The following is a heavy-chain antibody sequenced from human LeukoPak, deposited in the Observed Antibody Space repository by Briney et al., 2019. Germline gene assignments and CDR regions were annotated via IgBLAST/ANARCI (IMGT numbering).Heavy chain of an antibody. CDR1: GFTFSSYS. CDR2: ISTSSSYI. CDR3: AREGYFDWLLYYYYYMDV. D-gene: IGHD3-9*01. V-gene: IGHV3-21*01. Sequence: PRGSLRLSCTASGFTFSSYSMNWVRQAPGKVLEWVSSISTSSSYIYYADSVKGRFTISRDNAKNSLYLQMNSLRAEDTAVYYCAREGYFDWLLYYYYYMDVWGKGTTVTVSS. J-gene: IGHJ6*03.